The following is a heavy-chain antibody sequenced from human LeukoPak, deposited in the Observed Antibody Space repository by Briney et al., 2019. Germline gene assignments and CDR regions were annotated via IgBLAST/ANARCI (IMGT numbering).Heavy chain of an antibody. CDR2: IKQDGSEK. J-gene: IGHJ4*02. CDR1: GFTFSSYW. CDR3: ARRAGAYSHPYDY. V-gene: IGHV3-7*01. D-gene: IGHD4/OR15-4a*01. Sequence: GGSLRLSCAASGFTFSSYWMSWVRQAPGKGLEWVANIKQDGSEKYYVDSVKGRFTISRDNAKNSLYLQMSSLRAEDTAVYYCARRAGAYSHPYDYWGQGTLVTVSS.